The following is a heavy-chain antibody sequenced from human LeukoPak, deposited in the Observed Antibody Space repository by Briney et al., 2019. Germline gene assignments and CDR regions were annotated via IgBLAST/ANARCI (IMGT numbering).Heavy chain of an antibody. CDR2: LSYDGSNK. Sequence: PGRSLRLSCAASGFTFSSYAMHWVRQAPGKGLEWVAVLSYDGSNKYYADSVKGRFTISRDNSKNTLYLQMNSLRAEDTAVYYCARDEDCSSTSCYSGAFDIWGQGTMVTVSS. CDR3: ARDEDCSSTSCYSGAFDI. J-gene: IGHJ3*02. V-gene: IGHV3-30-3*01. CDR1: GFTFSSYA. D-gene: IGHD2-2*01.